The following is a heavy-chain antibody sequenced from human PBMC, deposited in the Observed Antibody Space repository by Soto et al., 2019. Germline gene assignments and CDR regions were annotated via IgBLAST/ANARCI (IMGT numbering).Heavy chain of an antibody. J-gene: IGHJ4*02. V-gene: IGHV3-7*05. CDR1: TFTFSNYW. CDR3: AREIQLWERICAFDY. Sequence: PGGSLRLSCAASTFTFSNYWMSWVRQAPGKGLEWVANIKQDGSEKYYVDSVKGRFTISRDNGKNSLYLQMNSLRAEDTAVYYCAREIQLWERICAFDYWGQGTLVTVSS. CDR2: IKQDGSEK. D-gene: IGHD5-18*01.